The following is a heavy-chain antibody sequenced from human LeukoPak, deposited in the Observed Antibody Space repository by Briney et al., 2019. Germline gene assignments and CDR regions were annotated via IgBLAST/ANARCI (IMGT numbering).Heavy chain of an antibody. CDR1: GYTLRNYG. D-gene: IGHD2-2*01. V-gene: IGHV1-18*01. Sequence: ASVKVSCKASGYTLRNYGITWVRQAPGQGLEWMGWINAYNGDTNYAHGLQGRVTMTTDASTTTAYMELRNLRFDDTAVYYCARGGVSTSLFLKYYFDHWGQGTRVTVSS. CDR2: INAYNGDT. CDR3: ARGGVSTSLFLKYYFDH. J-gene: IGHJ4*02.